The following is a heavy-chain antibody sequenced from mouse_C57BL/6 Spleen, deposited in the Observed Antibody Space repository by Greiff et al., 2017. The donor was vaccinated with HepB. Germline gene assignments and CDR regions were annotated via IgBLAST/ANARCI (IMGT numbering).Heavy chain of an antibody. CDR3: ARYYYGVVASEYFDF. Sequence: LQEPGAELVKPGASVKMSCKASGYTFTSYWMQWVKQRPGQGLEWIGEIDPSDSYTNYNQKFKGKATLTVDTSSSTAYMQLSSLTSEDSAVYYCARYYYGVVASEYFDFWGTGTTVTVSS. CDR1: GYTFTSYW. J-gene: IGHJ1*03. V-gene: IGHV1-50*01. D-gene: IGHD1-1*01. CDR2: IDPSDSYT.